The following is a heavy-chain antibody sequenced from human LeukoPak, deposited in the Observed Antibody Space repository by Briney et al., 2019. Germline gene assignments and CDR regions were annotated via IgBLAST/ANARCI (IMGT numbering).Heavy chain of an antibody. J-gene: IGHJ4*02. D-gene: IGHD3-9*01. Sequence: ASVKVSCKASGYTFTGYYMHWVRQAPGQGLEWMGWINPNSGGTNYAQEFQGRVTMTRDTSISTAYMELSRLRSDDTAVYYCARDGGGLNDIHADYWGQGTLVTVSS. CDR3: ARDGGGLNDIHADY. CDR2: INPNSGGT. V-gene: IGHV1-2*02. CDR1: GYTFTGYY.